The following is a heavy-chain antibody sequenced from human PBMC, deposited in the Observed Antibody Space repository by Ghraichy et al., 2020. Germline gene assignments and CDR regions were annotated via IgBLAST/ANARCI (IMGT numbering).Heavy chain of an antibody. Sequence: SQTLSLTCTVSGGSISSYYWSWIRQPPGKGLEWIGDIYYSGSTNYNPSLKSRVTISVDTSKNQFSLKLSSVTAADTAVYYCAGWGRLYSSSWYYFDYWGQGTLVTVSS. V-gene: IGHV4-59*01. D-gene: IGHD6-13*01. CDR2: IYYSGST. CDR3: AGWGRLYSSSWYYFDY. CDR1: GGSISSYY. J-gene: IGHJ4*02.